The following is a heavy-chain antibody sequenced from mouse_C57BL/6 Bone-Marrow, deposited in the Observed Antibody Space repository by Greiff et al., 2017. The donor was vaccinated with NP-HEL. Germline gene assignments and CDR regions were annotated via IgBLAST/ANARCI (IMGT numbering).Heavy chain of an antibody. CDR3: AREGITTGFDY. CDR2: IDPSDSYT. Sequence: VQLQQPGAELVMPGASVKLSCKASGYTFTSYWMHWVKQRPGQGLEWIGEIDPSDSYTNYNQNVKGKSPLTVDKSTSTAYMQLSSLTSEDSAVYYCAREGITTGFDYCGQGTTLTVSS. D-gene: IGHD1-1*01. CDR1: GYTFTSYW. V-gene: IGHV1-69*01. J-gene: IGHJ2*01.